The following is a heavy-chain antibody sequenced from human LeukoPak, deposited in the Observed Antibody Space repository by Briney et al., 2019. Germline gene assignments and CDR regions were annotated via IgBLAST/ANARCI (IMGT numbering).Heavy chain of an antibody. CDR1: GGSISNNY. D-gene: IGHD6-19*01. J-gene: IGHJ4*02. V-gene: IGHV4-59*08. CDR3: AKYGGSGCVIDY. Sequence: PSETLSLTCTVSGGSISNNYWTWIRQPPGKGLEYIGYIYYTGGTNYNPSLRSRVTISVDTSKNQFSLNLSSVTAADTAVYFCAKYGGSGCVIDYWGQGTLVIVSS. CDR2: IYYTGGT.